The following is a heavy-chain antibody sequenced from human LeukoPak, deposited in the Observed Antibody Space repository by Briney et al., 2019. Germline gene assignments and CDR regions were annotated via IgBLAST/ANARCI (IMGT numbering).Heavy chain of an antibody. D-gene: IGHD6-19*01. V-gene: IGHV3-21*01. CDR1: GFILGDYA. Sequence: GGSLRLSCTASGFILGDYAMSWVGQAPGKGVEWVSSISSSSSYIYYADSVKGRFTISRDNAKNSLYLQMNSLRAEDTAVYYCARDQWLVHWGQGTLVTVSS. CDR3: ARDQWLVH. J-gene: IGHJ4*02. CDR2: ISSSSSYI.